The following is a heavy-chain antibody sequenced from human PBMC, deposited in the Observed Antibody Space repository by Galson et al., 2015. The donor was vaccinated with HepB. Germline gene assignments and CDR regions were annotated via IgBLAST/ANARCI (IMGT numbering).Heavy chain of an antibody. Sequence: SLRLSCAASGFTFSSYSMNWVRQAPGKGLEWVSSISSSSSYIYYADSVKGRFTISRDNAKNSLYLQMNSLRAEDTAVYYCARDYSDFNWFDPWGQGTLVTVSS. CDR2: ISSSSSYI. V-gene: IGHV3-21*01. CDR3: ARDYSDFNWFDP. D-gene: IGHD3-3*01. CDR1: GFTFSSYS. J-gene: IGHJ5*02.